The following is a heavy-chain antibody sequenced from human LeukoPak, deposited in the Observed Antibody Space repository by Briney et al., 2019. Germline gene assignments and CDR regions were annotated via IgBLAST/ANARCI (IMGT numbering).Heavy chain of an antibody. CDR3: AKISSGYYYSHYYYYMDV. CDR1: GGSFSGYY. V-gene: IGHV4-59*01. Sequence: SETLSLTCAVYGGSFSGYYWSWIRQPPGKGLEWIGYIYYSGSTNYNPSLKSRVTISVDTSKNQFSLKLSSVTAADTAVYYCAKISSGYYYSHYYYYMDVWGKGTTVTISS. J-gene: IGHJ6*03. CDR2: IYYSGST. D-gene: IGHD3-22*01.